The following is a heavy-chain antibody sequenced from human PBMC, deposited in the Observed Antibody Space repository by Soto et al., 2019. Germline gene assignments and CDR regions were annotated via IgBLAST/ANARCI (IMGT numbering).Heavy chain of an antibody. D-gene: IGHD5-18*01. Sequence: GGSLRLSCAASGFTFSSYSMNWVRQAPGKGLEWVSSISSSSSYIYYADSVKGRFTISRDNAKNSLYLQMNSLRAEDTAVYYCARDPNSYGYPLVDYWGQGTLVTVSS. CDR1: GFTFSSYS. CDR3: ARDPNSYGYPLVDY. CDR2: ISSSSSYI. V-gene: IGHV3-21*01. J-gene: IGHJ4*02.